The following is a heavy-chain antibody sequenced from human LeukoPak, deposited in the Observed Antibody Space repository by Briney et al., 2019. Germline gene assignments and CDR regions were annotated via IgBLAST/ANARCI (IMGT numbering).Heavy chain of an antibody. CDR3: ARPANVDTAMVRY. V-gene: IGHV5-51*01. D-gene: IGHD5-18*01. J-gene: IGHJ4*02. Sequence: GGSLQISCKCSGYSFTSYWIGWVRQMPGKGLEWMGILYPCDSDTRYSPSFQGQVTISADKSISTAYLQWSSLKASDTAMYYCARPANVDTAMVRYWGQGTLVTVSS. CDR1: GYSFTSYW. CDR2: LYPCDSDT.